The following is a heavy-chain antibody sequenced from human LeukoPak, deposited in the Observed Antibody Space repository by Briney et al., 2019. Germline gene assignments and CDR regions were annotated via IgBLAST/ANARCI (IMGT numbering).Heavy chain of an antibody. Sequence: ASVKVSCKASGGTLSSYAISWVRQAPGQGLEWMGGIIPIFGTANYAQKFQGRVTITADKSTSTAYMELSSLRSEDTAVYYCARDQADYYDSSGYYSTAFDIWGQGTMVTVSS. D-gene: IGHD3-22*01. V-gene: IGHV1-69*06. CDR1: GGTLSSYA. CDR3: ARDQADYYDSSGYYSTAFDI. CDR2: IIPIFGTA. J-gene: IGHJ3*02.